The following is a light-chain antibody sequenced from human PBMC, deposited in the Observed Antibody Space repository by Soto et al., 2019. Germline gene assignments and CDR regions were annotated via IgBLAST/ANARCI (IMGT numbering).Light chain of an antibody. CDR3: FSYTKTAALV. CDR1: NSDIGDYNF. V-gene: IGLV2-14*03. J-gene: IGLJ2*01. Sequence: QSALTQPASVSGSPGQSITISCTGTNSDIGDYNFVSWYQQHPGRTPKLIIYDVDSRPSGVSNRFSGSKSGNTASLTISGLQADDEADYYCFSYTKTAALVFGGGTQLTVL. CDR2: DVD.